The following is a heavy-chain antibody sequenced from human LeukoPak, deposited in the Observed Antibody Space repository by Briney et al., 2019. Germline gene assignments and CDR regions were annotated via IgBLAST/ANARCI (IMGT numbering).Heavy chain of an antibody. D-gene: IGHD6-19*01. CDR3: ARDRGSSGWCYYGMDV. Sequence: GGSLRLSCAASGFTFGDYYMSWIRQAPGKGLEWVSYISSSGSTIYYADSVKGRFTISRDNAKNSLYLQMNSLRAEDTAVYYCARDRGSSGWCYYGMDVWGQGTTVTVSS. V-gene: IGHV3-11*01. CDR1: GFTFGDYY. J-gene: IGHJ6*02. CDR2: ISSSGSTI.